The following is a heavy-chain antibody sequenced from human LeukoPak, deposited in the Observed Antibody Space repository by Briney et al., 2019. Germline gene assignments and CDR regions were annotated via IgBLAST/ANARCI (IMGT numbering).Heavy chain of an antibody. D-gene: IGHD3/OR15-3a*01. CDR3: AKQWRGTGDAFDI. V-gene: IGHV3-23*01. CDR2: ISGSGGST. CDR1: GFTFSSYT. J-gene: IGHJ3*02. Sequence: GVALILSCAASGFTFSSYTMSWVRQAPGKGLEWVSSISGSGGSTYYADSVKGRFTISRDNSKTTLYLQINSLRAEDTAVYYCAKQWRGTGDAFDIWGQGTMVTVSS.